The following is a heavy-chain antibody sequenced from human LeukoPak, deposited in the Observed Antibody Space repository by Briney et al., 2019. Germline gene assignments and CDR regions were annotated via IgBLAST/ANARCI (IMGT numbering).Heavy chain of an antibody. J-gene: IGHJ6*02. Sequence: GESLKISCKGTGYSFTTYWIGWVRQMPGKGLEWGGIIFPEDSETRYSPSSQGQVTISVDKSISTAFLQWSSLKASDTAMYYCARGSGSYYDDYFYGMDVWGQGTTVTVSS. V-gene: IGHV5-51*01. CDR1: GYSFTTYW. CDR2: IFPEDSET. CDR3: ARGSGSYYDDYFYGMDV. D-gene: IGHD3-10*01.